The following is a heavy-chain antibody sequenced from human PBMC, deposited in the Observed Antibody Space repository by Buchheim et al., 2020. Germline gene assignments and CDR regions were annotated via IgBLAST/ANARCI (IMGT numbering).Heavy chain of an antibody. D-gene: IGHD2-15*01. J-gene: IGHJ6*02. V-gene: IGHV1-69*08. CDR2: IIPILVIA. CDR3: ARESLYCSGGSCYSSFHYYYGIDV. Sequence: QVQLVQSGAEVKKPGSSVKVSCKASGGTFSSYTISRVRQAPGQGLEWMGRIIPILVIANYAQKFQGRVPITADKSTSTAYMVLSSLRSEDTAVYYCARESLYCSGGSCYSSFHYYYGIDVWGQGTT. CDR1: GGTFSSYT.